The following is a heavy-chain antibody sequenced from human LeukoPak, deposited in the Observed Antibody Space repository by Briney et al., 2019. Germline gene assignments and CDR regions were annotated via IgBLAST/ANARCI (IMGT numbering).Heavy chain of an antibody. CDR1: GGSISSSSYY. CDR2: IYYSGST. V-gene: IGHV4-39*01. CDR3: ARHPPGVPDEYFQH. Sequence: SETLSLTCTVSGGSISSSSYYWGWLRQPPGKGLEWIGSIYYSGSTYYNPSLKSRVTISVDTSKNQFSLKLSSVTAADTAVYYCARHPPGVPDEYFQHWGQGTLVTVSS. D-gene: IGHD1-1*01. J-gene: IGHJ1*01.